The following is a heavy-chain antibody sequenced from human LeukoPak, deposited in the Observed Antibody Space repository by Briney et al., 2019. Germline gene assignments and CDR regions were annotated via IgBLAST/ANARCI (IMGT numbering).Heavy chain of an antibody. Sequence: SETLSLTRDASGPSISSGDYWCWIRQPPGKGLEWIGTLHHSGSTYYKPSLKSRLSISVDTSKNQFSLKLSSVTAADTAVYFCARVVTAVSYFDYWGQGTLVTVSS. CDR3: ARVVTAVSYFDY. D-gene: IGHD2-21*02. J-gene: IGHJ4*02. CDR2: LHHSGST. V-gene: IGHV4-38-2*01. CDR1: GPSISSGDY.